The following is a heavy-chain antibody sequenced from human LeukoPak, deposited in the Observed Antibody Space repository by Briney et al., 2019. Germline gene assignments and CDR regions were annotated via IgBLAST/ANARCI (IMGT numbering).Heavy chain of an antibody. V-gene: IGHV1-2*02. CDR2: INPNSGGT. J-gene: IGHJ4*02. CDR3: APGYCSGGSCQFDY. CDR1: GYTFTGYY. Sequence: ASVKVSCKASGYTFTGYYMHWVRQAPGQGLEWMGWINPNSGGTNYAQKFQGRVTMTRDTSISTAYMELSRLRSDDTAVYYCAPGYCSGGSCQFDYWGQGTLVTVSS. D-gene: IGHD2-15*01.